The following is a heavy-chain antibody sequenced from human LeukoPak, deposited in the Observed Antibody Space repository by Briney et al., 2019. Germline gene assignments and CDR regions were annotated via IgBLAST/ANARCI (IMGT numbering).Heavy chain of an antibody. J-gene: IGHJ4*02. V-gene: IGHV3-74*01. CDR3: ARDRGYDFWSGYYLGY. CDR2: INSDGSST. CDR1: GFTFSSYW. Sequence: GGSLRLSCAASGFTFSSYWMHWVRQAPGKGLVWVSRINSDGSSTSYEDSVKGRFTISRDNAKNTLYLQMNSLRAEDTAVYYCARDRGYDFWSGYYLGYWGQGTLVTVSS. D-gene: IGHD3-3*01.